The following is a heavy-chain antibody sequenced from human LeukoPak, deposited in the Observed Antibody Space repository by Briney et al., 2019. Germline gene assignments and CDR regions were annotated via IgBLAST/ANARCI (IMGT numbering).Heavy chain of an antibody. D-gene: IGHD3-10*02. J-gene: IGHJ4*02. V-gene: IGHV3-13*01. Sequence: GGSLRLSCAASGYTFSTFDMHWVRQASGRGLEWVSSIASTGETYYAGSVKGRFTISRENAKNPLYHQMNSLRAGETAVYYCARDYVTMAPDYGGLGTLVTVSS. CDR2: IASTGET. CDR1: GYTFSTFD. CDR3: ARDYVTMAPDY.